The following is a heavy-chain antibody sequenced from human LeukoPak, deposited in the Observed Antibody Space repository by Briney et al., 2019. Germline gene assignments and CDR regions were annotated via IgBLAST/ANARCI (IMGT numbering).Heavy chain of an antibody. CDR2: IKSKTDGGTT. V-gene: IGHV3-15*01. CDR1: GFTFSNAW. D-gene: IGHD3-22*01. Sequence: GGSQRLSCAASGFTFSNAWMSWVRQAPGKGLEWVGRIKSKTDGGTTDYAAPVKGRFTISRDDSKNTLCLQMNSLKTEDTAVYYCTTSYYYDSSGYYYYYGMDVWGQGTTVTVSS. CDR3: TTSYYYDSSGYYYYYGMDV. J-gene: IGHJ6*02.